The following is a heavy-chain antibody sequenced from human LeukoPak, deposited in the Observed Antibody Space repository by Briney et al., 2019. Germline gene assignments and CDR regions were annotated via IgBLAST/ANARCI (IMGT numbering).Heavy chain of an antibody. V-gene: IGHV3-33*01. CDR1: GFTFSSYG. D-gene: IGHD4-17*01. CDR2: IWYDGSNK. J-gene: IGHJ4*02. Sequence: TGRSLRLSCAASGFTFSSYGMHWVRQAPGKGLEWVAVIWYDGSNKYYADSVKGRFTISRDNSKNTLYLQMNSLRAEDTAVYYCARGDGDSKFYFDYWGQGTLVTVSS. CDR3: ARGDGDSKFYFDY.